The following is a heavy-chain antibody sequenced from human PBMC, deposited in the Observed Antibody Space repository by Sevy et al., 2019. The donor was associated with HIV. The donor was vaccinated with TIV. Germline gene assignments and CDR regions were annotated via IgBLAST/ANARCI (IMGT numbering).Heavy chain of an antibody. CDR2: INNGGTYL. D-gene: IGHD1-26*01. CDR1: GFTFGTFW. CDR3: VRGTAEWAGIDF. Sequence: GGSLRLSCAASGFTFGTFWMHWVRQGPGKGLVWVSRINNGGTYLDYADSVKGRFTISRDDAMSTLYLQMNNLGAEGTGLYYCVRGTAEWAGIDFWGQGALVTVSS. J-gene: IGHJ4*02. V-gene: IGHV3-74*01.